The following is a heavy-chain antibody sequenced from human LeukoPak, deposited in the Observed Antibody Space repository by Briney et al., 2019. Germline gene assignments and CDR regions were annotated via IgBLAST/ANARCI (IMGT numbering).Heavy chain of an antibody. V-gene: IGHV3-23*01. CDR2: ISGSGGST. CDR1: GFTFSSYA. CDR3: ARYYGGYYYYMDV. Sequence: GGSLRLSCAASGFTFSSYAMHWVRQAPGKGLEWVSAISGSGGSTYYADSVKGRFTISRDNSKNTLYLQMNSLRAEDTAVYYCARYYGGYYYYMDVWGKGTTVTVSS. D-gene: IGHD4-23*01. J-gene: IGHJ6*03.